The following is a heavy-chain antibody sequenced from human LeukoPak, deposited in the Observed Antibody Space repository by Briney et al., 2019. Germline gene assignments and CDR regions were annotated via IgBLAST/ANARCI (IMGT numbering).Heavy chain of an antibody. V-gene: IGHV4-39*01. CDR2: TNYVGST. D-gene: IGHD3-10*02. Sequence: SETLSLTCAVSGGSMSRSNYQWGWIRQTPGMGLEWIATTNYVGSTYFNPSLRSRVTISADMAQNHFSLRLSYVTAADTAVYYCARHENYVGLAYWGQGTLVIVSA. CDR1: GGSMSRSNYQ. CDR3: ARHENYVGLAY. J-gene: IGHJ4*02.